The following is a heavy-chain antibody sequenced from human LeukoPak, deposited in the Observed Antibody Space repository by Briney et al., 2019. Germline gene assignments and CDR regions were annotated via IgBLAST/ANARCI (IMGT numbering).Heavy chain of an antibody. Sequence: GGSLRLSCAASGFTFSIYWMTWVRQAPGKGLEWVANIKQDGSEKYYVDSVKGRFTISRDNAKNSLYLQMNSLRAEDTAVYYCARDKIVGATNFDSWGQGTLVTVSS. CDR1: GFTFSIYW. J-gene: IGHJ4*02. D-gene: IGHD1-26*01. CDR3: ARDKIVGATNFDS. V-gene: IGHV3-7*01. CDR2: IKQDGSEK.